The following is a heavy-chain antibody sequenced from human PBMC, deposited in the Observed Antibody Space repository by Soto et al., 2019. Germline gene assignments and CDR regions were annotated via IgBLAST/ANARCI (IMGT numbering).Heavy chain of an antibody. Sequence: PSETLSLTCTVSGGSISGSSYYWGWIRQQPGTGLEWIGSVYYSGSTYYNPSLKTRVTISVDTSNNQFSLRLTSVTAADTAVYYCAKEKISTSCCNWFDPWGQGTLVTVS. D-gene: IGHD2-2*01. CDR1: GGSISGSSYY. V-gene: IGHV4-39*02. J-gene: IGHJ5*02. CDR2: VYYSGST. CDR3: AKEKISTSCCNWFDP.